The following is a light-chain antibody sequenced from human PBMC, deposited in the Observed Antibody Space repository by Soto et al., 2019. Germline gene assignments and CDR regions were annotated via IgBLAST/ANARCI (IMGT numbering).Light chain of an antibody. J-gene: IGKJ5*01. Sequence: DIQMTQSPSSLSASVVDRVTITCRASQNIKNYLNWYQQKPGKAPKLLIYASSSLQSGVPSRFSGSGSGADFILTISSLQSEDFATYYCQQSYSTPITFGQGTRLEIK. CDR2: ASS. CDR1: QNIKNY. V-gene: IGKV1-39*01. CDR3: QQSYSTPIT.